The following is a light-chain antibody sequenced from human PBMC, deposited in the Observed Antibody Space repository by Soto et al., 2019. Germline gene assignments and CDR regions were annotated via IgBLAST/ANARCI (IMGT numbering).Light chain of an antibody. CDR2: DVS. CDR1: SSDVGGYNY. J-gene: IGLJ1*01. V-gene: IGLV2-14*01. Sequence: QSALTQPASVSGSPGQSITISCTGTSSDVGGYNYVSWYQQHPGKAPKLMIYDVSNRPSGVSNRFSGSKSGNTASLTISGLHAEDAADYYCSSYTRSSTLKVFGTGTKLTVL. CDR3: SSYTRSSTLKV.